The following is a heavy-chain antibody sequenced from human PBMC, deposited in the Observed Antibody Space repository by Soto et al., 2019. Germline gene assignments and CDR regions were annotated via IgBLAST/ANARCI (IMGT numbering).Heavy chain of an antibody. D-gene: IGHD3-10*01. V-gene: IGHV1-18*04. CDR1: GYPFSKYG. CDR2: IKPDNGDT. J-gene: IGHJ5*02. Sequence: QLQLVQSGAEVERPGASVRVSCKAYGYPFSKYGISWIRQAPGQGLEWMGWIKPDNGDTNYAQKFQGRVTMTTDTSSNQAYMELRSLRSADTAVYYCATSSDSGFAPWGQGTLVSVSS. CDR3: ATSSDSGFAP.